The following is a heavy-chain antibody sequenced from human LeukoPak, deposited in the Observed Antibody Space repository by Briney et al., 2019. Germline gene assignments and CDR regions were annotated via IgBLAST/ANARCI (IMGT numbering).Heavy chain of an antibody. CDR3: ARESGSYLWRSWLNP. V-gene: IGHV4-59*01. J-gene: IGHJ5*02. CDR1: GGSISSYY. Sequence: PSETLSLTCTVSGGSISSYYWSWIRQPPGKGLEWIGNIYNSGNTNCNPSLKSRVTISVDTSKNQFSLKLNSVTAADTAVYYCARESGSYLWRSWLNPWGQGTLVTVSS. D-gene: IGHD3-16*01. CDR2: IYNSGNT.